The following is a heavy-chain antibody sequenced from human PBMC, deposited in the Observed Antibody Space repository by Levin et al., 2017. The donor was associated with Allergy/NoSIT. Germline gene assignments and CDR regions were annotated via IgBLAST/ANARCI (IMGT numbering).Heavy chain of an antibody. CDR1: GYTFTSYG. J-gene: IGHJ4*02. V-gene: IGHV1-18*01. Sequence: GESLKISCKASGYTFTSYGFIWVRQAPGQGLEWMGWISAYNGNTNYAQKLQGRVTMTTDTSTNTAYMELRSLRSDDTAVYYCAGDPWDTMVAGYYFDYWGQGTLVTVSS. CDR3: AGDPWDTMVAGYYFDY. D-gene: IGHD6-19*01. CDR2: ISAYNGNT.